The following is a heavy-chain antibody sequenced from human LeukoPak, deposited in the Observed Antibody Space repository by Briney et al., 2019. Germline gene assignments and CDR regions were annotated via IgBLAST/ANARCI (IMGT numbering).Heavy chain of an antibody. J-gene: IGHJ4*02. Sequence: QLQLQESGPGLVKPSESLSLPSTVSGGSISSSSYYRGWFRQPSVKGLDWIGCIYYSGTTYYNPSLKSRVTISVDTSKNQFSLKLSSVTAADTAVYYCARQRHYGSGSYPDYWGQGTLVTVSS. CDR1: GGSISSSSYY. CDR2: IYYSGTT. V-gene: IGHV4-39*01. CDR3: ARQRHYGSGSYPDY. D-gene: IGHD3-10*01.